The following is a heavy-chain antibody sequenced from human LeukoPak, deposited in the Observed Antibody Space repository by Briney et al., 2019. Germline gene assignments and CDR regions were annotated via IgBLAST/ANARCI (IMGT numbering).Heavy chain of an antibody. CDR1: GYTFTSYG. J-gene: IGHJ5*02. V-gene: IGHV1-3*04. Sequence: ASVKVSCKASGYTFTSYGINWVRQAPGQRPEWMGWINTGNGNTKYSQKFQGRVTISRDTSADTAYMEVSSLRSEDTAVYYCARGAAEGLDRWGQGTLVTVSS. CDR2: INTGNGNT. CDR3: ARGAAEGLDR. D-gene: IGHD6-13*01.